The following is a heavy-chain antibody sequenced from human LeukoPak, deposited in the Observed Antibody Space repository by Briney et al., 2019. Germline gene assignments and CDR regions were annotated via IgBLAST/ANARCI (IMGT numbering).Heavy chain of an antibody. D-gene: IGHD2-2*01. CDR3: ASHMTVPNWFDP. V-gene: IGHV4-59*11. Sequence: SETLSLACTVSGGSISSHYWSWIRQPPGKGLEWTGYIHYTGSTNYNPSLQSRVTISLDTSKTQFSLKMSSVTAADTAVYYCASHMTVPNWFDPWGQGTLVTVSS. CDR1: GGSISSHY. J-gene: IGHJ5*02. CDR2: IHYTGST.